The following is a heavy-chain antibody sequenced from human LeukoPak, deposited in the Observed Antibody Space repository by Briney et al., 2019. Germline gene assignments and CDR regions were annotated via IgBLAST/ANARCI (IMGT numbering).Heavy chain of an antibody. CDR3: ARRPFSLGELSGNFDY. V-gene: IGHV4-38-2*01. CDR1: GYSIRSGYQ. D-gene: IGHD3-16*02. Sequence: SETLSLTCSVSGYSIRSGYQWGWIRQAPGKGLEWIGSINYSGRTYDNPSLKSRVTISVDTSKNLFSLKLSSVTAADTAVYYCARRPFSLGELSGNFDYWGQGTLVTVSS. CDR2: INYSGRT. J-gene: IGHJ4*02.